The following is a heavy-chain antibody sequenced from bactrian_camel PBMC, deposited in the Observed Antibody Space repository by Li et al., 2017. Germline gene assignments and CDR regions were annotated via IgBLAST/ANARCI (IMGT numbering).Heavy chain of an antibody. CDR1: GFTFSTYC. CDR2: SDKNGYT. Sequence: QVQLVESGGGSVQAGGSLRLSCVASGFTFSTYCMGWFRQAPGKEREAVAASDKNGYTSYGDSVKGRFTISQDSAKNTVYLQMNSLKPEDTAMYYCAASDWRPVRCDYITTMYLAYRGQGTQVTVS. V-gene: IGHV3S53*01. D-gene: IGHD4*01. J-gene: IGHJ4*01. CDR3: AASDWRPVRCDYITTMYLAY.